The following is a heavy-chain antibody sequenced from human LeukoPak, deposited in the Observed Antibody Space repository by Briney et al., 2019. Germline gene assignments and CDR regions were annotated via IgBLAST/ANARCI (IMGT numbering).Heavy chain of an antibody. D-gene: IGHD3-22*01. CDR1: GDSISSYY. J-gene: IGHJ2*01. V-gene: IGHV4-59*08. CDR3: ARRASPDDSSGYTVDWYFDL. CDR2: IYYSGST. Sequence: PSETLSLTCTVSGDSISSYYWSWIRQPPGKGLEWIGYIYYSGSTNYNPSLKSRVTISVDTSKNQFSLKLSSVTAADTAVYYCARRASPDDSSGYTVDWYFDLWGRGTLVTVSS.